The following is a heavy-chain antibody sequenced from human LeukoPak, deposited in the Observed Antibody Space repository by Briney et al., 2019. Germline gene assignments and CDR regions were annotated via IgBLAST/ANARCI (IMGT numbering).Heavy chain of an antibody. Sequence: ASVKVSCKASGYTFTSYYMHWVRQAPGQGLEWMGIINPSGGSTSYAQKFQGRVTMTRDTSTSTVYMELRSLRSDDTAVYYCARGPSVLLWFGEPNRFDYWGQGTLVTFSS. D-gene: IGHD3-10*01. V-gene: IGHV1-46*01. J-gene: IGHJ4*02. CDR1: GYTFTSYY. CDR2: INPSGGST. CDR3: ARGPSVLLWFGEPNRFDY.